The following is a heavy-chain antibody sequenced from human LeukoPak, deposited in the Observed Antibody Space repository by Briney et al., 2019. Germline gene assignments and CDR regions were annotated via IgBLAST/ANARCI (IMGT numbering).Heavy chain of an antibody. CDR3: ARDPPAVLIDTYG. CDR2: VYSGGST. J-gene: IGHJ4*02. V-gene: IGHV3-66*01. CDR1: GFIVTNNY. Sequence: GGSLRLSCTASGFIVTNNYINWVRQAPGKGLEWVSLVYSGGSTYYADSVKGRFAISRDNSKNMVYLQMNSLRAEDTAMYYCARDPPAVLIDTYGWGQGTLVTVSS. D-gene: IGHD2-8*01.